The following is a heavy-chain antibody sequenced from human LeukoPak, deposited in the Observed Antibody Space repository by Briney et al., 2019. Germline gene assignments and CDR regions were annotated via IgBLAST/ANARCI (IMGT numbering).Heavy chain of an antibody. CDR3: AREEASVGDY. CDR1: GGSISSNSPY. CDR2: IHYSGST. D-gene: IGHD2-21*01. J-gene: IGHJ4*02. V-gene: IGHV4-39*01. Sequence: SETLSLTCTVSGGSISSNSPYWAWIRQPPGKGLEWIGSIHYSGSTFYSPSLKSRVTISVDTSKNQLSLILTSVTASDTAVYYCAREEASVGDYWGQGILVTVSS.